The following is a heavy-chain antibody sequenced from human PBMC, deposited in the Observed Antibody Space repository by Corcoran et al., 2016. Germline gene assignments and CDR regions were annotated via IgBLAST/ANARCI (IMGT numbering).Heavy chain of an antibody. CDR3: ARGVWGMVRGAQVSYYYYYGMDV. Sequence: QVQLQQWGAGLLKPSETLSLTCAVYGGSFSGYYWSWLRQPPGKGLEWIGEINHSGSTNYNPSLKSRVTISVDTSKNQFSLKLSSVTAADTAVYYCARGVWGMVRGAQVSYYYYYGMDVWGQGTTVTVSS. CDR2: INHSGST. J-gene: IGHJ6*02. CDR1: GGSFSGYY. V-gene: IGHV4-34*01. D-gene: IGHD3-10*01.